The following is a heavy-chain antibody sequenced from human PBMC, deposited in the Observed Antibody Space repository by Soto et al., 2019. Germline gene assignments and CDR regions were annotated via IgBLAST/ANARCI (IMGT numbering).Heavy chain of an antibody. CDR1: NGSISSGDYF. J-gene: IGHJ3*02. CDR3: AGEYYVDNRDYSPHAFDM. Sequence: PSETLSLTCTVSNGSISSGDYFWSWIRQPPGNGLEWIGYIYYSGSTYYNPSLKGRLTISLDTSKNQFSLKLSSVTAADTAVYYCAGEYYVDNRDYSPHAFDMWGQGTMVTV. V-gene: IGHV4-30-4*01. CDR2: IYYSGST. D-gene: IGHD3-22*01.